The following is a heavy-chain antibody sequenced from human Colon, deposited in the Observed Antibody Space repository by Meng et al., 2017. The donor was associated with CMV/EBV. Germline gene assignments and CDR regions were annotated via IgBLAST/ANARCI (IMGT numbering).Heavy chain of an antibody. CDR1: GYTFTDYY. V-gene: IGHV1-2*02. Sequence: ASVKVSCKASGYTFTDYYMHWVRQAPGQGLEWMGWINANSGGTTPAQKFQGRVTMTRDTSISTAYMELSSLRSDDTAVYYCTRGFSIIVSGNWFDPWGQGTLVTASS. J-gene: IGHJ5*02. CDR2: INANSGGT. CDR3: TRGFSIIVSGNWFDP. D-gene: IGHD5/OR15-5a*01.